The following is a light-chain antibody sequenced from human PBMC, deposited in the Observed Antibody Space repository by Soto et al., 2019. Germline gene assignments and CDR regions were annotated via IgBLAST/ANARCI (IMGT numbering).Light chain of an antibody. J-gene: IGKJ1*01. CDR2: LGS. CDR3: MQALQTPPWT. Sequence: DIVMTQSPLSLSVTPGEPASISCTSNQSLLHSNGYNYLDWYLQKPGQSPQLLIYLGSNRASGVPDRFSGSGSGTDFTLKISRVEAEDVGVYYCMQALQTPPWTFGQGTKVEIK. CDR1: QSLLHSNGYNY. V-gene: IGKV2-28*01.